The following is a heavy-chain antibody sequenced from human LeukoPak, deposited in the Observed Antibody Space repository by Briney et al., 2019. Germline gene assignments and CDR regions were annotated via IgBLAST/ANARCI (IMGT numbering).Heavy chain of an antibody. Sequence: PGGSLRLSCAVSGFTFSNAWMSWVRQAPGKGLEWVGRIKSKTDGGTTDYAAPVKGRFTISRDDSKNTLYLQMNSLRAEDTALYYCAKSPGDDILTDTGYFDYWGQGTLVTVSS. J-gene: IGHJ4*02. CDR2: IKSKTDGGTT. V-gene: IGHV3-15*05. CDR1: GFTFSNAW. CDR3: AKSPGDDILTDTGYFDY. D-gene: IGHD3-9*01.